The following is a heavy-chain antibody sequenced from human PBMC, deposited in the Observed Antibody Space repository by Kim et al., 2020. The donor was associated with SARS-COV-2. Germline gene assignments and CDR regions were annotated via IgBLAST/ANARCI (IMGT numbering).Heavy chain of an antibody. CDR1: GGTFSSYA. CDR2: IIPIFGTA. CDR3: ARALYSGYSYGNFDY. D-gene: IGHD5-18*01. Sequence: SVKVSCKASGGTFSSYAISWVRQAPGQGLEWMGGIIPIFGTANYAQKFQGRVTITADESTSTAYMELSSLRSEDTAVYYCARALYSGYSYGNFDYWGQGTLVTVSS. V-gene: IGHV1-69*13. J-gene: IGHJ4*02.